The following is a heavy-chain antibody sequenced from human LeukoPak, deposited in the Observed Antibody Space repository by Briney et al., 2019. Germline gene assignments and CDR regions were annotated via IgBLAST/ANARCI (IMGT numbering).Heavy chain of an antibody. CDR1: GCSISSYY. D-gene: IGHD2-15*01. V-gene: IGHV4-59*01. CDR2: IYYSGST. CDR3: ARVLYCSGGSCYWDYYYYMDV. Sequence: PSETLSLTCTVSGCSISSYYWSWIRQPPGKGLEWIGYIYYSGSTNYNPSLKSRVTISVDTSKNQFSLKLSSVTAADTAVYYCARVLYCSGGSCYWDYYYYMDVWGKGTTVTVSS. J-gene: IGHJ6*03.